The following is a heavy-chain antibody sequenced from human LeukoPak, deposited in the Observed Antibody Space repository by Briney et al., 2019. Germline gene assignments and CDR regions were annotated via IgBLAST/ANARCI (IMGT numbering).Heavy chain of an antibody. J-gene: IGHJ4*02. CDR2: IYPGDSDT. Sequence: GESLKISCKGSGYSFTSYWIGWVRQMPGKGLEWMGIIYPGDSDTRYSPSFQGQVTISADKSISTAYLQWSSLKASDTAMYYCAGQNYDSSGSLYYFDYWGQGTLVTVSS. CDR1: GYSFTSYW. D-gene: IGHD3-22*01. V-gene: IGHV5-51*01. CDR3: AGQNYDSSGSLYYFDY.